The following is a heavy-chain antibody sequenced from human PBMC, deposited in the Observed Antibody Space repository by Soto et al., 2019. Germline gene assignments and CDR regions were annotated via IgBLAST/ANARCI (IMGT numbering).Heavy chain of an antibody. D-gene: IGHD5-18*01. Sequence: PGGSLRLSCAASGFSFESYGVHWVRQAPGKGLEWVAAIWFDGSDRKYVDYVKGRFTISRDNSKNTVFLQMTSLSAEDTAVYYCVRGNGYTYGPFDNWGQGTLVTVSS. J-gene: IGHJ4*02. CDR3: VRGNGYTYGPFDN. V-gene: IGHV3-33*01. CDR2: IWFDGSDR. CDR1: GFSFESYG.